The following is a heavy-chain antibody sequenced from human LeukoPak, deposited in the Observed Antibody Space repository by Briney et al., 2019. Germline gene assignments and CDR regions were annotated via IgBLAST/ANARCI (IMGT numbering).Heavy chain of an antibody. Sequence: GGSLRLSCAASGFTFSSYEMNWVRQAPGKGLEWVSYISSSGSTIYYADSVKGRFTISRDNAKNSLYLQMNSLRAEDTAVYYCAKRGYYYDSSGYFDYFDYWGQGTLVTVSS. CDR3: AKRGYYYDSSGYFDYFDY. CDR2: ISSSGSTI. J-gene: IGHJ4*02. D-gene: IGHD3-22*01. CDR1: GFTFSSYE. V-gene: IGHV3-48*03.